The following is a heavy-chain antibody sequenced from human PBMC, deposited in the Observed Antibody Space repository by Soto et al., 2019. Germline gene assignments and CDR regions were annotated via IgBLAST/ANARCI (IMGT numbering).Heavy chain of an antibody. CDR1: GDSISSRSYY. CDR2: IYYSGST. D-gene: IGHD2-21*02. J-gene: IGHJ4*02. V-gene: IGHV4-39*01. CDR3: ERQRTSVVTQAYFDV. Sequence: LSLTGAVTGDSISSRSYYWGSIRQPQRKALEWIGSIYYSGSTYNNPSLRSRVSMSIGTSKDELSLKLKYVTAADTALYFCERQRTSVVTQAYFDVWGPGSPVTVYS.